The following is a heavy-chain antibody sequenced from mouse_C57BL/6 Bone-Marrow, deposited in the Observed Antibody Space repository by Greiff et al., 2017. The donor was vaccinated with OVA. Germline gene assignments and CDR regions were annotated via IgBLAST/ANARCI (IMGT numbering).Heavy chain of an antibody. D-gene: IGHD1-1*01. J-gene: IGHJ1*03. CDR3: ARSVYYYGSSTYWYFDV. CDR1: GFTFTDYY. Sequence: DVKLQESGPVLVKPGPSVKISCKASGFTFTDYYMNWVKQSHGKSLEWIGLVYPYNGGTSYNQKFKGKATLTVDTSSSTAYMELNSLTSEDSAVYYCARSVYYYGSSTYWYFDVWGTGTTVTVSS. CDR2: VYPYNGGT. V-gene: IGHV1-36*01.